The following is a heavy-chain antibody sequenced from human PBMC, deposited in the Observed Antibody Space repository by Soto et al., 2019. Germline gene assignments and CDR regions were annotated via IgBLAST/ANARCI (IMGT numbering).Heavy chain of an antibody. CDR3: ARRARPDFYYMDV. Sequence: PGGYLRLSCAAYGFTLSGYAMDWVRQAPGKGLEYVSGISSNGVGTYYAKSVQGRFTISRGNSKNTVYLQMGSLRPEDIAVYYCARRARPDFYYMDVWGKGTTVTVSS. D-gene: IGHD6-6*01. CDR2: ISSNGVGT. CDR1: GFTLSGYA. V-gene: IGHV3-64*01. J-gene: IGHJ6*03.